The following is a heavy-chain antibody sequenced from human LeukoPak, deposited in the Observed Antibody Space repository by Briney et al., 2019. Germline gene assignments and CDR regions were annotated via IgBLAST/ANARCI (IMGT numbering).Heavy chain of an antibody. J-gene: IGHJ4*02. Sequence: GGSLRLSCAASGFTFSNAWMSWVRQAPGKGLEWVGRIKSKTDGGTTDYAAPVKGRFTISRDDSKNTLYLQMNSLKTEDTAVYYCTTDWSSITMAQGIDYWGQGTLVNVSS. D-gene: IGHD3-10*01. CDR3: TTDWSSITMAQGIDY. CDR1: GFTFSNAW. CDR2: IKSKTDGGTT. V-gene: IGHV3-15*01.